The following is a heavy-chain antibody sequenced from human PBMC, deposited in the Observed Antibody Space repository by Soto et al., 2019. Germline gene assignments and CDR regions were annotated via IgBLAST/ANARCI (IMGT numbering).Heavy chain of an antibody. V-gene: IGHV4-31*03. CDR1: GDSLSSGGHY. D-gene: IGHD3-9*01. Sequence: SETVSLTCTVSGDSLSSGGHYWSWIRQHPGKGLEWIGHIYDSVNTYYSPSLRSRVTISADMSKNQFSLNLRSVTAADTAVYYCARVDHRGYFAILTDYWGQGTLVTVSS. J-gene: IGHJ4*02. CDR3: ARVDHRGYFAILTDY. CDR2: IYDSVNT.